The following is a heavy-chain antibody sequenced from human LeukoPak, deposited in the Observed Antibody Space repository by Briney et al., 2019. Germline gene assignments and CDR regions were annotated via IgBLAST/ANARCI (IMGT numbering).Heavy chain of an antibody. CDR1: GYTFTSYA. J-gene: IGHJ6*02. Sequence: ASVKVSCKASGYTFTSYAMHWVRQAPGQRLEWMGWINAGNGNTKYSQKFRGRVTITRDTSASTAYMELSSLRSEDTAVYYCARDDDESYYYYGMDVWGQGTTVTVSS. CDR2: INAGNGNT. V-gene: IGHV1-3*01. CDR3: ARDDDESYYYYGMDV.